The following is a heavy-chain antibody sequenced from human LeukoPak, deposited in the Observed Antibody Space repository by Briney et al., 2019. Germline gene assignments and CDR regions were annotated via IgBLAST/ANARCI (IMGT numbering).Heavy chain of an antibody. D-gene: IGHD6-13*01. CDR1: GYTFTGYY. J-gene: IGHJ4*02. CDR2: MNPNSGNT. V-gene: IGHV1-8*03. Sequence: ASVKVSCKASGYTFTGYYMHWVRQAPGQGLEWMGWMNPNSGNTGYAQKFQGRVTITRNTSISTAYMELSSLRSEDTAVYYCARGHSSSWYSSMLPYPRLPTDYWGQGTLVTVSS. CDR3: ARGHSSSWYSSMLPYPRLPTDY.